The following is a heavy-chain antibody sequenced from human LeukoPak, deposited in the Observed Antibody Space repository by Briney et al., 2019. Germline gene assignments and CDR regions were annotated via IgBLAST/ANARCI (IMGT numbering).Heavy chain of an antibody. V-gene: IGHV1-3*01. Sequence: APVKVSCKASGYTFTSYAMHWVRQAPGQRLEWMGWINAGNGNTKYSQKFQGRVTITRDTSASTAYMELSSLRSEDTAVYYCARGGQLLWESWFDPWGQGTLVTVSS. CDR1: GYTFTSYA. D-gene: IGHD2-2*01. CDR3: ARGGQLLWESWFDP. J-gene: IGHJ5*02. CDR2: INAGNGNT.